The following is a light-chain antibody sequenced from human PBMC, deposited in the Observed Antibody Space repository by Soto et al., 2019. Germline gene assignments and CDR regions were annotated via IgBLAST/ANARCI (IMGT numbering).Light chain of an antibody. Sequence: GTLSLSPGERATLSCRASQSVSSSYLAWYQQKPGQAPRLLIYGASSRATGIPDRFSGSGPGTDFTLTISRLEPEDFAVYYCQQYGSSPKTFGQGTKVDIK. J-gene: IGKJ1*01. V-gene: IGKV3-20*01. CDR2: GAS. CDR1: QSVSSSY. CDR3: QQYGSSPKT.